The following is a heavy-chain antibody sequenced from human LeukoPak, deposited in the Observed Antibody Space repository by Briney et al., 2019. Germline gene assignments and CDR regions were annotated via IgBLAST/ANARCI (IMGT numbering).Heavy chain of an antibody. CDR1: GFTFSSYS. J-gene: IGHJ4*02. V-gene: IGHV3-21*01. D-gene: IGHD2-15*01. CDR2: ISSSSSYI. Sequence: GGSLRLSCAASGFTFSSYSMNWVRQAPGKGLEWVSSISSSSSYIYYADSVKGRFTISRDNAKNSLYLQMNSLRAEDTAVYYCARDLTHCSGGSCYLDYWGQGTLVTVSS. CDR3: ARDLTHCSGGSCYLDY.